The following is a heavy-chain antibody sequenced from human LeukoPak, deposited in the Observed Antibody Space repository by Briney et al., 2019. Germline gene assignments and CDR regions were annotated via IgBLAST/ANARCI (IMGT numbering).Heavy chain of an antibody. CDR3: ARPIYNYYDSSGSQGYFDN. Sequence: GESLKISCKGSGYSFTSYWTGWVRQMPGKGLEWMGIIYPSDSDTRYSPSFQGQVTISADKSISTAYLQWSSLKASDTAMYFCARPIYNYYDSSGSQGYFDNWGQGTLVTVSS. CDR1: GYSFTSYW. J-gene: IGHJ4*02. V-gene: IGHV5-51*01. CDR2: IYPSDSDT. D-gene: IGHD3-22*01.